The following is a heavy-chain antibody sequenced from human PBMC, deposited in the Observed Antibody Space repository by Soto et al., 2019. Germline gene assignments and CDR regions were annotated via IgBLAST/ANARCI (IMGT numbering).Heavy chain of an antibody. J-gene: IGHJ6*02. D-gene: IGHD2-15*01. CDR3: AADRYGGNYYYGMDV. Sequence: SVKVSCKASGFTFENSAVQWVRQARGQRLEWIGWIVVGGGNTLYAQKFQERVTIMRDMATRTAYMELSSLRSEDTAVYYCAADRYGGNYYYGMDVWGQGTTVT. CDR1: GFTFENSA. CDR2: IVVGGGNT. V-gene: IGHV1-58*01.